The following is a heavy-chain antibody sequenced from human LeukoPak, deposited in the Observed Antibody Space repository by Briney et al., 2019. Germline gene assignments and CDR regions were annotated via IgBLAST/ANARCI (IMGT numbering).Heavy chain of an antibody. CDR1: GVSLSRGGYS. D-gene: IGHD6-19*01. Sequence: KSSETLSLTCTVSGVSLSRGGYSWTWIRQPPRKGLEWTGDIYHTGNTNYNPSLKSRFTISVDASKNQVSLRLTSVTAADTAVYYCARGRYSSGWYKEKTWFDPWGQGILVTVSS. J-gene: IGHJ5*02. V-gene: IGHV4-30-4*07. CDR2: IYHTGNT. CDR3: ARGRYSSGWYKEKTWFDP.